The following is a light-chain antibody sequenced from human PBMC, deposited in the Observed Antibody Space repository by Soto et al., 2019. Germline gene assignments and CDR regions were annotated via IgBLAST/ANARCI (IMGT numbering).Light chain of an antibody. V-gene: IGLV1-44*01. J-gene: IGLJ1*01. CDR1: SSNIGTSS. Sequence: QSVLTQPHSASGTPGQRVTISCSGSSSNIGTSSVHWFQQLPGTAPKLLISTTNQRPSGVPERFSGSKSGTSASLAIVGLQSEDEADYYCAAWDDSLNGPVFGTGTKVTAL. CDR2: TTN. CDR3: AAWDDSLNGPV.